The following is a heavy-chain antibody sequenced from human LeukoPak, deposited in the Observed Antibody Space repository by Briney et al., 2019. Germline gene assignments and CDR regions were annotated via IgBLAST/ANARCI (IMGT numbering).Heavy chain of an antibody. J-gene: IGHJ4*02. D-gene: IGHD5-18*01. V-gene: IGHV3-30*02. CDR1: GFTFSSYG. CDR3: AKDRRGYSYGYSFFDY. CDR2: IRYDGSNK. Sequence: SGGSLRLSCAASGFTFSSYGMHWVRQAPGKGLEWVAFIRYDGSNKYYADSVKGRFTISRDNSKNTLYLQMNSLRAEDTAVYYCAKDRRGYSYGYSFFDYWSQGTLVTVSS.